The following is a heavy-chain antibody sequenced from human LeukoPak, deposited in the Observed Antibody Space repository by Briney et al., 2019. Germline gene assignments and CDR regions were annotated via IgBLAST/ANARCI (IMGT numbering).Heavy chain of an antibody. Sequence: PGGSLRLSCAASGFTFSSYAMHWVRQAPGKGLEWVAVISYDGSNKYYADSVKGRFTISRDNSKNTLYLQMNSLRAEDTAVYYCARASREGAFDYWGQGTLVTVSS. CDR1: GFTFSSYA. CDR3: ARASREGAFDY. CDR2: ISYDGSNK. D-gene: IGHD1-26*01. V-gene: IGHV3-30-3*01. J-gene: IGHJ4*02.